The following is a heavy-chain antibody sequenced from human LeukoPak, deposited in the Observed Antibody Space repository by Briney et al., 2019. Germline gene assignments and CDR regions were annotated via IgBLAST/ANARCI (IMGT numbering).Heavy chain of an antibody. D-gene: IGHD5-24*01. V-gene: IGHV1-18*01. Sequence: GASVKVSCKASGYPFTSYGISWVRQAPGQGLEWMGWISAYNGNTNHTQNLQGRITMTTDTSTSTAYMELRSLRSDDTAVYYCARDFRSLSGPRWLHFGGQGTLVTVSS. J-gene: IGHJ4*02. CDR3: ARDFRSLSGPRWLHF. CDR1: GYPFTSYG. CDR2: ISAYNGNT.